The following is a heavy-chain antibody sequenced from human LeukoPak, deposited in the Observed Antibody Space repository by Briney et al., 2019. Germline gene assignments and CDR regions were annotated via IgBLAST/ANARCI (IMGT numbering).Heavy chain of an antibody. CDR1: GFTFSSYA. J-gene: IGHJ6*02. D-gene: IGHD2-2*01. CDR2: ISGSGGST. CDR3: AKDQDSVVVPAAPPYYYYGMDV. V-gene: IGHV3-23*01. Sequence: GGSLRLSCAASGFTFSSYAMSWVRQAPGKGLEWVSAISGSGGSTYYADSVKGRFTISRDNSKNTLYLQMNSLRAEDTAVYYCAKDQDSVVVPAAPPYYYYGMDVWGQGTTVTASS.